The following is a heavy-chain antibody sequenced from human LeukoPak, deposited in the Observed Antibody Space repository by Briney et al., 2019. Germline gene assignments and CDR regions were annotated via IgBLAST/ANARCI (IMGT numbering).Heavy chain of an antibody. Sequence: GGSLRLSCAASGFTVSSNYMSWVRQAPGKGLEWVSAIYSGGSTYYADSVKGRFTISRDNSKNTLYLQMNSLRAEDTAVYYCARDRKVGATQDYWGQGTLVTVSS. D-gene: IGHD1-26*01. J-gene: IGHJ4*02. CDR3: ARDRKVGATQDY. CDR1: GFTVSSNY. V-gene: IGHV3-53*01. CDR2: IYSGGST.